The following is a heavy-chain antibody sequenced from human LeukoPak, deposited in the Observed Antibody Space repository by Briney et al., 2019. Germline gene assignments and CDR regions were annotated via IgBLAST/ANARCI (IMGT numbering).Heavy chain of an antibody. D-gene: IGHD3-22*01. Sequence: QAGGSLRLSCAASGFTVSDDYMSWVRQAPGKGLEWVSLISSRDSIYYADSVKGRFTISRDNSKNTLYLQMSSLRADDTAVYYCARAEYDSSLGFGFWGQGALVTVSS. J-gene: IGHJ4*02. CDR1: GFTVSDDY. CDR2: ISSRDSI. V-gene: IGHV3-53*01. CDR3: ARAEYDSSLGFGF.